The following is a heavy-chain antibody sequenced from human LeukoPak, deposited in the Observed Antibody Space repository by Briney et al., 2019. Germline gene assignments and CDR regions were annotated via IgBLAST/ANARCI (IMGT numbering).Heavy chain of an antibody. J-gene: IGHJ5*02. CDR2: IYYSGST. D-gene: IGHD2-15*01. CDR1: GGSISSYY. CDR3: AREGRYCSGGSCRNWFDP. Sequence: PSETLSLTCTVSGGSISSYYWSWIRQPPGKGLEWIGYIYYSGSTNYNPSLKSRVTISGDTSKNQISLKLSSVTAADTAVYYCAREGRYCSGGSCRNWFDPWGQGTLVTVSS. V-gene: IGHV4-59*01.